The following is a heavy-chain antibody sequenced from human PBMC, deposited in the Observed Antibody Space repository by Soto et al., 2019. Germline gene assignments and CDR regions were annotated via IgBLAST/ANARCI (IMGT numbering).Heavy chain of an antibody. V-gene: IGHV3-30-3*01. Sequence: QVHLVESGGGVVRPGTSLRVSCSASEFSFNNYAVHWVRQAPGEGLEWVALISSDGNNKYYPDSVRGRFTISRDHSNNTVSLQMHSLRVDDTAVYYCATWTLPLSWNWLQSAAGKFDYWGQGTLVTVSS. CDR1: EFSFNNYA. D-gene: IGHD5-12*01. J-gene: IGHJ4*02. CDR2: ISSDGNNK. CDR3: ATWTLPLSWNWLQSAAGKFDY.